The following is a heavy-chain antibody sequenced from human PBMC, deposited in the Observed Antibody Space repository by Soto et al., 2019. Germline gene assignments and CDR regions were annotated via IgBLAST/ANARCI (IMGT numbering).Heavy chain of an antibody. CDR2: INQDGSKE. J-gene: IGHJ4*02. CDR3: SASLHY. V-gene: IGHV3-7*01. CDR1: GFTFSTYW. Sequence: GSLRLSCAASGFTFSTYWMDWVRQTPGKGLEWVANINQDGSKENYVDSVKGRFTISRDNAKNSLNLQMSSLTVEDSALYFCSASLHYWGQGTLVTVSS.